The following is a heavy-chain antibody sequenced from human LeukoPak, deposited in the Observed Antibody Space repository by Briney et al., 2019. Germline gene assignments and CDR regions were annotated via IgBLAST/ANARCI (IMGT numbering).Heavy chain of an antibody. J-gene: IGHJ4*02. Sequence: GGSLRLSCAASGFTFSSYWMHWVRQAPGKGLVWVSRINSDGSSTRYADSVKGRFTISRDNAKNTLYLQMNSLRAEDTAVYYCARDVLYCSGGSCYSVLDYWGQGTLVTVSS. V-gene: IGHV3-74*01. CDR1: GFTFSSYW. CDR3: ARDVLYCSGGSCYSVLDY. CDR2: INSDGSST. D-gene: IGHD2-15*01.